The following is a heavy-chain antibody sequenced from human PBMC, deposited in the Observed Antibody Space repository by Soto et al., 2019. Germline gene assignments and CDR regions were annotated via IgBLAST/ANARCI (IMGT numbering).Heavy chain of an antibody. CDR1: GGSFSGFY. D-gene: IGHD6-19*01. J-gene: IGHJ4*02. V-gene: IGHV4-34*01. CDR2: INHSGPN. CDR3: ARCLNIPVAAY. Sequence: QVQLQQWGAGLLKPSETLSLTCAVYGGSFSGFYWSWIRQPPGKGLEWIGEINHSGPNNYNPSLNSRVTTSVDTSTNQFSLRLSSVTAADTAVYYCARCLNIPVAAYWGQGTPVTVSS.